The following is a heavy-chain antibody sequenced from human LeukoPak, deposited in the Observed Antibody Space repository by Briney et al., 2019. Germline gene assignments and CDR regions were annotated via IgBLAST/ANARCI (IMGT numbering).Heavy chain of an antibody. V-gene: IGHV3-23*01. D-gene: IGHD3-22*01. CDR1: GFTFSSYA. Sequence: PGGSLRLSCAASGFTFSSYAMSWVRQAPGKGLEWVSAISGSGGSTYYADSVKGRFTISRDNSKNTLYLQMNSLRAEDTAVYYCAKPLPQYYYDSSGYLDYWGQGTLVTVSS. CDR2: ISGSGGST. J-gene: IGHJ4*02. CDR3: AKPLPQYYYDSSGYLDY.